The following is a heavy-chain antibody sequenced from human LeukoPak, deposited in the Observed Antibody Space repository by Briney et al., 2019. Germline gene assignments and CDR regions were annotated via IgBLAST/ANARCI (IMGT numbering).Heavy chain of an antibody. CDR1: GYTFTSYD. V-gene: IGHV1-8*01. Sequence: ASVKVSCKASGYTFTSYDINWVRQATGQGLEWMGWMNPNSGNTGYAQKFQGRVTMTRNTSISTAYMELSSLRSEDPAVYYCARDLSRRIAVAGTEDYWGQGTLVTVSS. CDR3: ARDLSRRIAVAGTEDY. D-gene: IGHD6-19*01. J-gene: IGHJ4*02. CDR2: MNPNSGNT.